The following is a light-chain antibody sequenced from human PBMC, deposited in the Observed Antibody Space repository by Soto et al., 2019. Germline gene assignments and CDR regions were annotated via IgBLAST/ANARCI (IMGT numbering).Light chain of an antibody. CDR2: ATS. CDR1: QSITTY. V-gene: IGKV1-39*01. J-gene: IGKJ1*01. CDR3: QQTYTTPWT. Sequence: DIQMTQSPSSLSASVGDRVTVTCRASQSITTYLNWFQHRPGKAPKLLIYATSSVPSGVPSRFSGSGSGSYFTLTISSLQPEDFATYSCQQTYTTPWTFGQGTKVEI.